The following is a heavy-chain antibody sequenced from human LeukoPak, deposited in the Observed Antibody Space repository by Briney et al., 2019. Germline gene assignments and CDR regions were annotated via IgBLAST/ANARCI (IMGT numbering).Heavy chain of an antibody. D-gene: IGHD3-10*01. CDR3: SRDLLMYYSGSGGST. CDR1: GYTFTGYY. CDR2: INPHSGAT. V-gene: IGHV1-2*02. Sequence: GASVKVSCKASGYTFTGYYIHWVRQAPGQGPEWMGWINPHSGATNYAQKFQGRVTMTRDTSISTAFMELSSLRSDDTAMYYCSRDLLMYYSGSGGSTWGQGTQVTVSS. J-gene: IGHJ5*02.